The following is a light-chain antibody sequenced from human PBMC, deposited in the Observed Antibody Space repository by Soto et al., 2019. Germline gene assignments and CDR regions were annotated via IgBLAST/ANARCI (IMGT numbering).Light chain of an antibody. CDR2: AAS. Sequence: DIQMTQSPSSLSASVGDRVTITCRASQSISSYLNWYQQKPGKAPKLLIYAASSLQSGVPSRFSGSGSGTDFTLTISCLQSEDFATYYCQQYYSYPALTFGGGTKV. J-gene: IGKJ4*01. CDR1: QSISSY. CDR3: QQYYSYPALT. V-gene: IGKV1-39*01.